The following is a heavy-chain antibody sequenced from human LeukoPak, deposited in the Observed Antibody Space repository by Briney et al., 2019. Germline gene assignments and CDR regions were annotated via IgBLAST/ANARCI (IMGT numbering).Heavy chain of an antibody. D-gene: IGHD3-10*01. CDR1: GLTFSNYA. J-gene: IGHJ3*02. Sequence: GGSLRLSCAASGLTFSNYAMTWVRLAPGKGLEWVSSLSGSGGATWYAGSVKGRVTISRDNSKNTLYLRMNSLRAEDTAVYYCAKDRTPYSRSGGYYLGAFDIWGHGTLVTVSS. V-gene: IGHV3-23*01. CDR3: AKDRTPYSRSGGYYLGAFDI. CDR2: LSGSGGAT.